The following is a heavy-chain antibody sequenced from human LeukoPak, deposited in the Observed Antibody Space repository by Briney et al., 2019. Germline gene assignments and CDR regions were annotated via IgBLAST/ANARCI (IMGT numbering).Heavy chain of an antibody. CDR1: GFTFSSYA. D-gene: IGHD3-10*01. V-gene: IGHV3-23*01. Sequence: PGGSLRLSCAASGFTFSSYAMSWVRQAPGKGLEWVSAISGSGGDRYYADSVRGRFTVSRDNSKNTVHLQMNSLRAEDTAVYYCAYGELSAPVPTTFDYWGQGTLVIVSS. CDR2: ISGSGGDR. CDR3: AYGELSAPVPTTFDY. J-gene: IGHJ4*02.